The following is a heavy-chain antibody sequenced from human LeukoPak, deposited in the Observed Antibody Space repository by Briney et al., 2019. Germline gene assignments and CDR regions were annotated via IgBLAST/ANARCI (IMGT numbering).Heavy chain of an antibody. D-gene: IGHD3-3*01. CDR1: GLIFSNYA. V-gene: IGHV3-30-3*01. J-gene: IGHJ6*02. Sequence: PGGSLRLSCAASGLIFSNYALHWVRQAPGKGLEWVAVTSYDGNNKYYADSVKGRFTISRDNSKNTLYLQMNSLKTEDTAMYYCARDLTIFGVGISHYNGMDVWGQGTTVTVSS. CDR3: ARDLTIFGVGISHYNGMDV. CDR2: TSYDGNNK.